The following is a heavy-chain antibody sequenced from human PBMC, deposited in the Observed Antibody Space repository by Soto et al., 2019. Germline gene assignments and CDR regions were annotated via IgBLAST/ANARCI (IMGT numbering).Heavy chain of an antibody. J-gene: IGHJ4*02. V-gene: IGHV3-23*03. D-gene: IGHD4-17*01. Sequence: GGSLRLSCAASGFTVSSNYMSWVRQAPGKGLEWVSVIYSGDTSYTYYADSVKGRFTISRDKSKNTVFLQMNSLRADDTAVYHCAKDPNGDYVGAFDSWGQGTLVTVSS. CDR1: GFTVSSNY. CDR3: AKDPNGDYVGAFDS. CDR2: IYSGDTSYT.